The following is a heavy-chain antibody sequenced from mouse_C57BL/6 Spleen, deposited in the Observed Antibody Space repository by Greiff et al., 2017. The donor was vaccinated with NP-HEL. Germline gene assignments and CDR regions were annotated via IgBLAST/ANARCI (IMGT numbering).Heavy chain of an antibody. CDR3: ATIYYGNYEDWFAY. CDR2: IYPGDGDT. V-gene: IGHV1-82*01. D-gene: IGHD2-1*01. CDR1: GYAFSSSW. J-gene: IGHJ3*01. Sequence: VQLQQSGPELVKPGASVKISCKASGYAFSSSWMNWVKQRPGKGLEWIGRIYPGDGDTNYNGKFKGKATLTADKSSSTAYMQLSSLTSEVSAVYFCATIYYGNYEDWFAYWGQGTLVTVSA.